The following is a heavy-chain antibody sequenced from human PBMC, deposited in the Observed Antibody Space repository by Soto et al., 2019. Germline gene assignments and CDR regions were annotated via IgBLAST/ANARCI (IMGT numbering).Heavy chain of an antibody. CDR1: GDTFTSYY. D-gene: IGHD1-7*01. J-gene: IGHJ6*02. V-gene: IGHV1-46*01. CDR2: INPNGGST. CDR3: ARGAANNWNYAFDYYYGMDV. Sequence: ASVKVSCKAPGDTFTSYYMHWVRQAPGHGLEWMGVINPNGGSTRFAQKFQGRVTMTSDTSTSTVYMELRGLTSEDTAVYYCARGAANNWNYAFDYYYGMDVWGQGTTVTVSS.